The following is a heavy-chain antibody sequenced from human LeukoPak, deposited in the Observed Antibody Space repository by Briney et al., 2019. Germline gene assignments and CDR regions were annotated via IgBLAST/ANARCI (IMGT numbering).Heavy chain of an antibody. Sequence: SETLSLTCTVSGGSISSSSYYWGWIRQPPGKGLEWIGYIYYSGSTNYNPSLKSRVTISVDTSKNQFSLKLSSVTAADTAVYYCAREAPSTYCGGDCYSMAFDTWGKGTMVTVSP. CDR1: GGSISSSSYY. CDR2: IYYSGST. D-gene: IGHD2-21*02. V-gene: IGHV4-61*01. CDR3: AREAPSTYCGGDCYSMAFDT. J-gene: IGHJ3*02.